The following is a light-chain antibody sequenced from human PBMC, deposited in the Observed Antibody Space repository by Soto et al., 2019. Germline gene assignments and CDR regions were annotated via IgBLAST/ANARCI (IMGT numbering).Light chain of an antibody. J-gene: IGLJ1*01. CDR3: CSYTTSNTRQIV. CDR1: SSDVGGYNY. Sequence: QSALTQPASVSGAPGPSITISCTGTSSDVGGYNYVSWYQQHPGKAPKFMIYDVSNRPSGVSNRFSGSKSGNTASLTISGLQSEEAADYYCCSYTTSNTRQIVFGTGTKVTVL. CDR2: DVS. V-gene: IGLV2-14*01.